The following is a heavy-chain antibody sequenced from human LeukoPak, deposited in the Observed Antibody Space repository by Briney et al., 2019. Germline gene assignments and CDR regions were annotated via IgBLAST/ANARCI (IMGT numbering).Heavy chain of an antibody. Sequence: PGGSLRLSCAASGFTFNTFGMNWVRQAPGKGLEWLSYISSVANTMYYADSVKGRFTISRDNAKNSLYLQMNSLRAEDTAVYYCARVGSLYLGDFDCWGRGTQVTVSS. V-gene: IGHV3-48*01. J-gene: IGHJ4*02. CDR3: ARVGSLYLGDFDC. CDR2: ISSVANTM. D-gene: IGHD3-16*01. CDR1: GFTFNTFG.